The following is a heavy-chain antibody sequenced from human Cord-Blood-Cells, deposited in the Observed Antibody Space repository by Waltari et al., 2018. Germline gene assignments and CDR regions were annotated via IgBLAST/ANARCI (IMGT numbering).Heavy chain of an antibody. D-gene: IGHD7-27*01. CDR2: IYHSGST. Sequence: QVQLQESGPGLVKPSETLSLTCTVSGYSISSGYYWGWIRQPPGKGLEWIGSIYHSGSTYYHPSLKSRVTISVDTSKNQFSLKLSSVTAADTAVYYCARGFRKTGEERYFDLWGRGTLVTVSS. V-gene: IGHV4-38-2*02. J-gene: IGHJ2*01. CDR1: GYSISSGYY. CDR3: ARGFRKTGEERYFDL.